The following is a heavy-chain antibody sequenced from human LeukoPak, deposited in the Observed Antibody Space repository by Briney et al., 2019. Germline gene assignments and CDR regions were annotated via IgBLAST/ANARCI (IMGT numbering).Heavy chain of an antibody. Sequence: SETLSLTCTVSGGSISSSSYYWGWIRQPPGKGLEWIGYIHYSGSTNYNPSLKSRVTISVDTSKNQFSLKLSSVTAADTAVYYCARHRGFSARIDYWGQGTLVTVSS. CDR2: IHYSGST. D-gene: IGHD3-3*02. J-gene: IGHJ4*02. V-gene: IGHV4-61*05. CDR3: ARHRGFSARIDY. CDR1: GGSISSSSYY.